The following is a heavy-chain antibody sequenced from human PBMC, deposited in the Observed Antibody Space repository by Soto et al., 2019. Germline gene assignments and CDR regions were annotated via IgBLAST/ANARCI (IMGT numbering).Heavy chain of an antibody. D-gene: IGHD3-3*02. CDR2: INDEGSNA. CDR3: VRGISGNWFDP. J-gene: IGHJ5*02. CDR1: GFTFSSYW. V-gene: IGHV3-74*01. Sequence: GGSLRLSCAASGFTFSSYWMHWVRQAPGKGLVWVSRINDEGSNANYADYVRGRFTISRDNAKNTLYLQMNSLRAEDTAVYYCVRGISGNWFDPWGQGILVTVSS.